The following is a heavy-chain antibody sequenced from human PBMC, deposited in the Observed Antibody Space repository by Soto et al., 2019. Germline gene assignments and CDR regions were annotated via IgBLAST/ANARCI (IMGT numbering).Heavy chain of an antibody. J-gene: IGHJ6*02. CDR2: IYPGDSDT. CDR1: GYIFTSYW. CDR3: ARLPISIFGVDRYGMDV. D-gene: IGHD3-3*01. Sequence: GESLKISYNGSGYIFTSYWIGWLRHMPGKGLEWMGIIYPGDSDTRYSPSFQGQVTISADKAISTAYLQWSSLKASDTGMYYCARLPISIFGVDRYGMDVWGQGTSVIVSS. V-gene: IGHV5-51*01.